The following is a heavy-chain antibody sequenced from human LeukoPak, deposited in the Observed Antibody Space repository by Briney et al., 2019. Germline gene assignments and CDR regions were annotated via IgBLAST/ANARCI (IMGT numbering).Heavy chain of an antibody. Sequence: GASVKVSCKASGYTFTSYYMHWVRQAPGQGLEWMGIINPSGGSTSYAQKFQGRVTMTRDTSTNTAYMELRSLRSDDTAMYYCARDRSSSDYWGQGTLVTVSS. J-gene: IGHJ4*02. CDR3: ARDRSSSDY. V-gene: IGHV1-46*01. CDR2: INPSGGST. CDR1: GYTFTSYY.